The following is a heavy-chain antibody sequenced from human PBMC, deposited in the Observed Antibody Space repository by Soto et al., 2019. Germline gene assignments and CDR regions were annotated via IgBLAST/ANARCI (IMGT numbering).Heavy chain of an antibody. Sequence: GGTLRLPCAASGSTLSSYSMNWVRQAPGKGLEWVSSISSSSTYRYYVNAVKDRFTISRDNAKNTLYRQMNSLRPKDTAVYYWARDDPVAAAGTLDYWGQGTLVTVSS. CDR1: GSTLSSYS. CDR3: ARDDPVAAAGTLDY. V-gene: IGHV3-21*01. CDR2: ISSSSTYR. J-gene: IGHJ4*02. D-gene: IGHD6-13*01.